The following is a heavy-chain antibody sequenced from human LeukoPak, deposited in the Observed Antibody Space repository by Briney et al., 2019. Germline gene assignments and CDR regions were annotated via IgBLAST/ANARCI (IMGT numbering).Heavy chain of an antibody. Sequence: GGSLRLSCAASGFTFSSYGMHWVRQAPGKGLEWVSVIYSGGSTYYADSVKGRFTISRDNSKNTLYLQMNSLRAEDTAVYYCARYDSSGYCLDYWGQGTLVTVSS. D-gene: IGHD3-22*01. CDR3: ARYDSSGYCLDY. CDR1: GFTFSSYG. J-gene: IGHJ4*02. V-gene: IGHV3-53*01. CDR2: IYSGGST.